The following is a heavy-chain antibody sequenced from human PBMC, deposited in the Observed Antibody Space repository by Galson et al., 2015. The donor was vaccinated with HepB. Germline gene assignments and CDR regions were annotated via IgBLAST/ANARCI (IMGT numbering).Heavy chain of an antibody. CDR1: GFPFSNYA. D-gene: IGHD4-11*01. Sequence: SLRLSCAASGFPFSNYAIHWVRQVPGKGLEWVAVISYDGTNRQYADSVQGRFTLSRDNSKNTLYLQMNSLRAEDTAVYFCARDSYTVTFDFYYGLDVWGQGTTVTVSS. V-gene: IGHV3-30*04. J-gene: IGHJ6*02. CDR2: ISYDGTNR. CDR3: ARDSYTVTFDFYYGLDV.